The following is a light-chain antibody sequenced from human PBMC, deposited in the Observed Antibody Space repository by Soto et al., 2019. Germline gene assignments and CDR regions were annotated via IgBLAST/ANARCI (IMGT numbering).Light chain of an antibody. V-gene: IGLV2-14*01. CDR3: SSFTTSYFYV. Sequence: QSALTQPASVSGSPAQSITISCTGTGSDIGAYNYVSWYQQHPGKAPKLIIYGVTHRPSGVSTRFSASKSAYTASLTISGLQAEDEADYYCSSFTTSYFYVFGPGTEVTVL. J-gene: IGLJ1*01. CDR2: GVT. CDR1: GSDIGAYNY.